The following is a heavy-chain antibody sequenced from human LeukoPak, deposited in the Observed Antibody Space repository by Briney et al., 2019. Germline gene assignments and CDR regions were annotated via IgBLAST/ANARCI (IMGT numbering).Heavy chain of an antibody. Sequence: KPSETLSLTCTVSGYSISSGYYWGWIRQPPGKGLEWIGSIYHSGSTYYNPSLKSRVTISVDTSKNQFSLKLSSVTAADTAVYYCAKLWFGERPLYYYMDVWGKGTTVTVSS. D-gene: IGHD3-10*01. V-gene: IGHV4-38-2*02. J-gene: IGHJ6*03. CDR3: AKLWFGERPLYYYMDV. CDR2: IYHSGST. CDR1: GYSISSGYY.